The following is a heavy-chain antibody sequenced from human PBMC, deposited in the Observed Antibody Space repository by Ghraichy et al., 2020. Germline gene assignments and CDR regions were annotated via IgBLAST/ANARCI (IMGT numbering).Heavy chain of an antibody. CDR2: IYWDDDK. J-gene: IGHJ4*02. V-gene: IGHV2-5*02. Sequence: SGPTLVKPTQTLTLTCTFSGFSLSKSGVGVGWFRQPPGKALEWLALIYWDDDKRYSPSLNSRLTITKDTSKSQVVVTMTNMDPVDTATYYCSHKRNRGEPFDYWGQGTLVTVSS. CDR3: SHKRNRGEPFDY. CDR1: GFSLSKSGVG. D-gene: IGHD7-27*01.